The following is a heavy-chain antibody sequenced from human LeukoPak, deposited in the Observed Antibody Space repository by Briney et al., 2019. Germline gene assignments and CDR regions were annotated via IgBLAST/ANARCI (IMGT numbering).Heavy chain of an antibody. CDR1: GGSISSYY. Sequence: SETLSLTCTVSGGSISSYYWSWIRQPPGKGLEWIGYIYYSGSTNYNPSLKSRVTISVDTSKNQFSLKLSSVTAADTAVYYCARAGDPYDTGGYYYDDAFDIWGQGTMVTVSS. V-gene: IGHV4-59*01. CDR2: IYYSGST. CDR3: ARAGDPYDTGGYYYDDAFDI. D-gene: IGHD3-22*01. J-gene: IGHJ3*02.